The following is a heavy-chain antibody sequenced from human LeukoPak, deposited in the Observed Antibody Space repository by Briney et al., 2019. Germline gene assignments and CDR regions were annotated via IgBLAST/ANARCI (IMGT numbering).Heavy chain of an antibody. CDR1: GFTFDDYG. D-gene: IGHD6-13*01. V-gene: IGHV3-20*04. CDR3: ARGTLKAAATDFDY. J-gene: IGHJ4*02. Sequence: GGSLRLSCAASGFTFDDYGMSWVRQAPGKGLEWVSGINWNGGSTGYADSVKGRFTISRDNAKNSLYLQMDSLRAEDTALYYCARGTLKAAATDFDYWGQGTLVAVSS. CDR2: INWNGGST.